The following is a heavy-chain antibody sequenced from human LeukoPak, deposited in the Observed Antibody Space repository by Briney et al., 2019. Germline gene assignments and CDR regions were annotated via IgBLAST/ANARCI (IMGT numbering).Heavy chain of an antibody. J-gene: IGHJ4*02. CDR1: GHSIRSGYY. Sequence: SETLSLTCTVSGHSIRSGYYWSWIRQPAGKGLEWIGRIYTSGSTNYNPSLKSRVTISVDTSKNQFSLKLSSVTAADTAVYYCARIPDIVATGYDYWGQGTLVTVSS. CDR3: ARIPDIVATGYDY. D-gene: IGHD5-12*01. CDR2: IYTSGST. V-gene: IGHV4-4*07.